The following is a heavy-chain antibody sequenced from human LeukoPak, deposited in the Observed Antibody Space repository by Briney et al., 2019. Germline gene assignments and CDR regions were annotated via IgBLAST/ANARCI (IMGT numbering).Heavy chain of an antibody. CDR1: GGSISSSSYY. J-gene: IGHJ4*02. Sequence: PSETLSLTCTVSGGSISSSSYYWGWIRQPPGKGLEWIGSIYYSGSTYYNPSLKSRVTISVDTSKNQFSLKLSSVTAADTAVYYCARDGLAYGGNPYFGYWGQGTLVTVSS. V-gene: IGHV4-39*07. D-gene: IGHD4-23*01. CDR3: ARDGLAYGGNPYFGY. CDR2: IYYSGST.